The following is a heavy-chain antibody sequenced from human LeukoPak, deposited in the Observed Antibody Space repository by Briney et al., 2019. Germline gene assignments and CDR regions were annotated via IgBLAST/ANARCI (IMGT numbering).Heavy chain of an antibody. CDR2: IYSGGST. CDR3: ARGSAMKGTCFDY. Sequence: GGSLRLSCAASGFTVSSNYMSWVRQAPGKGLEWVSVIYSGGSTYYADSVKGRFTISRDNSKNTLYLQMNSLRAEDTAVYYRARGSAMKGTCFDYWGQGTLVTVSS. J-gene: IGHJ4*02. CDR1: GFTVSSNY. V-gene: IGHV3-66*02. D-gene: IGHD2-2*01.